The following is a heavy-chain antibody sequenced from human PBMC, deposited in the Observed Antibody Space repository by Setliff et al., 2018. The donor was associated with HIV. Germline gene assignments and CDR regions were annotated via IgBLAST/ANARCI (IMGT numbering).Heavy chain of an antibody. Sequence: ASVMVSCKASGYTFTGYYMHWVRQAPGQGLEWMGWINPNSGGTNYAQKFQGRVTMTRDTSISTAYMELSRPRSDDTAVYYCARDYHLWGLGRYDKSVTQPVVGYYFDYWGQGTLVTVSS. D-gene: IGHD3-16*01. J-gene: IGHJ4*02. V-gene: IGHV1-2*02. CDR1: GYTFTGYY. CDR3: ARDYHLWGLGRYDKSVTQPVVGYYFDY. CDR2: INPNSGGT.